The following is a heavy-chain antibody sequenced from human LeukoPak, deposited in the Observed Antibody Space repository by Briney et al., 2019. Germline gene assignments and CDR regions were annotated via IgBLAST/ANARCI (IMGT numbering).Heavy chain of an antibody. V-gene: IGHV1-69*13. CDR3: ARGWAHGYCSSTSCYSGYMDV. D-gene: IGHD2-2*01. J-gene: IGHJ6*03. CDR1: GGTFSSYA. Sequence: SVKVSCKASGGTFSSYAISWVRQAPGQGLEWMGGIIPIFGTANYAQKFQGRVTITADESTSTAYMELSSLRSEDTAVYYCARGWAHGYCSSTSCYSGYMDVWGKGTTVTISS. CDR2: IIPIFGTA.